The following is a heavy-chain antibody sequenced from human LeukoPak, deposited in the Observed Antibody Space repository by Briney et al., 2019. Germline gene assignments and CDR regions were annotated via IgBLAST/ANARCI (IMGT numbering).Heavy chain of an antibody. J-gene: IGHJ3*02. V-gene: IGHV3-30*14. Sequence: GGSLRLSCAASGFTFSSYAMHWVRQAPGKGLEWVAVISYDGSNKYYADSVKGRFTISRDNSKNTLYLQMNSLRAEDTAVYYCARENVPATAIRGAFDIWGQGTMVTVSS. CDR2: ISYDGSNK. CDR3: ARENVPATAIRGAFDI. D-gene: IGHD2-2*02. CDR1: GFTFSSYA.